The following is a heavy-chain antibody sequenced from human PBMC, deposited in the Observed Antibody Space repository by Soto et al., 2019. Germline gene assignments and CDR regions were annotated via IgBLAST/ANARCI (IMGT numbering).Heavy chain of an antibody. CDR1: GYTFTGYY. Sequence: ASVKVSCKASGYTFTGYYMRWVRQAPGQGLEWMGWINPNSGGTNYAQKFQGWVTMTRDTSISTAYMELSRLRSDDTAVYYCARDGAVAGSSLDYWGQGTLVTVSS. CDR2: INPNSGGT. V-gene: IGHV1-2*04. D-gene: IGHD6-19*01. J-gene: IGHJ4*02. CDR3: ARDGAVAGSSLDY.